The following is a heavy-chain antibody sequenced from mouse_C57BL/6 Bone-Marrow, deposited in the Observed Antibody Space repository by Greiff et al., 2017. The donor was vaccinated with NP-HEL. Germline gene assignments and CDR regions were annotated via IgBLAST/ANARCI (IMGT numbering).Heavy chain of an antibody. Sequence: EVMLVESGGGLVKPGGSLKLSCAASGFTFSSYAMSWVRQTPEKRLEWVATISDGGSYTYYPDNVKGRFTISRDNAKNNLYLQMSHLKSEDTAMYYCARAYYGWFAYWGQGTLVTVSA. J-gene: IGHJ3*01. CDR1: GFTFSSYA. V-gene: IGHV5-4*03. CDR3: ARAYYGWFAY. D-gene: IGHD1-1*01. CDR2: ISDGGSYT.